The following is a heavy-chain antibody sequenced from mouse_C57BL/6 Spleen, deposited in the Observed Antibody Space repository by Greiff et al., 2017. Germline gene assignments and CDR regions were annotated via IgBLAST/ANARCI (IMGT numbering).Heavy chain of an antibody. J-gene: IGHJ4*01. D-gene: IGHD2-1*01. CDR3: ARYYGNGMDY. Sequence: VQLQQPGAELVMPGASVKLSCKASGYTFTSYWMHWVKQRPGRGLEWIGEIDPSDSYTNYNQKFKGKSTLTVDKSSSTAYMQLSSLTSEDSAVYYCARYYGNGMDYWGQGTSVTVSS. CDR2: IDPSDSYT. CDR1: GYTFTSYW. V-gene: IGHV1-69*01.